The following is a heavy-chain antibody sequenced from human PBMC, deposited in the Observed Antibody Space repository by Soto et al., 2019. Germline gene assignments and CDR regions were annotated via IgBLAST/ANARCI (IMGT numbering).Heavy chain of an antibody. Sequence: QVQQVESGGGVVQPGRSLRDSCVGSGFPFWHYGMHWVRQAPGKGLEWVAVIWSDGKKESYADFVKGRFAISRDNFKDTLYLQMNSLRVEDTAVYYCARDRDGGWFHMDVWGQGTTVTVSS. CDR3: ARDRDGGWFHMDV. D-gene: IGHD6-19*01. J-gene: IGHJ6*02. CDR2: IWSDGKKE. V-gene: IGHV3-33*01. CDR1: GFPFWHYG.